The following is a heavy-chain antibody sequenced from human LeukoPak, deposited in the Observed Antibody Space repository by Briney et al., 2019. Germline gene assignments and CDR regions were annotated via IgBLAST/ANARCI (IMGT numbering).Heavy chain of an antibody. J-gene: IGHJ6*02. CDR2: MNPNSGNT. V-gene: IGHV1-8*01. Sequence: GASVKVSCKASGYTFTSYDINWVRQATGQGLEWMGWMNPNSGNTGYAQKFQGRVTMTRNTSISTAYMELNSLRSEDTAVYYCARVFGTYYDFWSGYSYYYYGMDVWGQGTTVTVSS. D-gene: IGHD3-3*01. CDR3: ARVFGTYYDFWSGYSYYYYGMDV. CDR1: GYTFTSYD.